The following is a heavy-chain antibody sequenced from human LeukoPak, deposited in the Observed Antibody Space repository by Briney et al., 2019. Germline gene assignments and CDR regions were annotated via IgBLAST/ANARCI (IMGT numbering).Heavy chain of an antibody. CDR2: ISAYNGNT. CDR1: GYTFTSYG. V-gene: IGHV1-18*01. CDR3: ARARVIMITFGGVIVNWFDP. J-gene: IGHJ5*02. D-gene: IGHD3-16*02. Sequence: ASVNVSCKASGYTFTSYGISWARQAPGQGLAWMGWISAYNGNTNYAQKLQGRVTMTTDTSTSTAYMELRSLRSDDTAVYYCARARVIMITFGGVIVNWFDPWGQGTLVTVSS.